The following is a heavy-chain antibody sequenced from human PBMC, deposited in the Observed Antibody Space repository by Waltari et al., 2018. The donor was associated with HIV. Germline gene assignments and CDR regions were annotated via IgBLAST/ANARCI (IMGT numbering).Heavy chain of an antibody. V-gene: IGHV1-2*02. CDR2: INPNSGGT. Sequence: QVQLVQSGAEVKKPGASVKVSCKASGYTFTGYYMHWVRKDPGQGLEWMGWINPNSGGTNYAQKFQGRVTMTRDTSISTAYMELSRLRSDDTAVYYCARVGHGYCSSSSCYQDNWFDPWGQGTLVTVSS. CDR3: ARVGHGYCSSSSCYQDNWFDP. CDR1: GYTFTGYY. D-gene: IGHD2-2*03. J-gene: IGHJ5*02.